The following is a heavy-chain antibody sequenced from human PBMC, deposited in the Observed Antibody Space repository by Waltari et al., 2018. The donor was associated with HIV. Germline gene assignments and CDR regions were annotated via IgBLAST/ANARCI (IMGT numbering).Heavy chain of an antibody. D-gene: IGHD3-10*01. J-gene: IGHJ6*02. CDR1: GFTVSSNY. Sequence: EVQLVESGGGLIQPGGSLRLSCAASGFTVSSNYMSWVRQAPGKGLEWVSVIYSGGSTYYADSVKGRFTISRDNSKNTLYLQMNSLRAEDTAVYYCASLLWFGESQGVDVWGQGTTVTVSS. CDR3: ASLLWFGESQGVDV. CDR2: IYSGGST. V-gene: IGHV3-53*01.